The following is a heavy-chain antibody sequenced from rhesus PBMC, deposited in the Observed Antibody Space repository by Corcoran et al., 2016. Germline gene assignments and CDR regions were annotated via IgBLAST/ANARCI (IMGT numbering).Heavy chain of an antibody. CDR1: GGSIRESYR. CDR3: ARDEYSNLDY. V-gene: IGHV4S10*01. CDR2: IYGSSTRT. Sequence: QVQLQESGPGGVKPSETLSLTCAVSGGSIRESYRGRWIRQPPGKGLEWNGYIYGSSTRTTDNPSHKRRVTISNDTSNNQFSLKLSSVTAADTAVYYCARDEYSNLDYWGQGVLVTVSS. J-gene: IGHJ4*01. D-gene: IGHD4-23*01.